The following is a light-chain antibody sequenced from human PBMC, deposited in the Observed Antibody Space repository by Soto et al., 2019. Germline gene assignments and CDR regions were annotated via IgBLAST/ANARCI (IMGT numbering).Light chain of an antibody. CDR3: HQYARSPHT. CDR2: RAS. J-gene: IGKJ3*01. V-gene: IGKV3-20*01. Sequence: ELVLTQSPGTLSLSPGERATLSCRASQSVASSYLAWYQQKPGQAPRLLIYRASIRATGIPDRFSGSGSGTDITLTNSRLEPEDFAVYYCHQYARSPHTFGPGTKVYVE. CDR1: QSVASSY.